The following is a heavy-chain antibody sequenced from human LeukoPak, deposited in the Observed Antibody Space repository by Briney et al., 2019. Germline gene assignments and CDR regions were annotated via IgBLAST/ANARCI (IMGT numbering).Heavy chain of an antibody. J-gene: IGHJ5*02. D-gene: IGHD2-2*01. CDR2: MNPNSGNT. CDR1: GYTFPSYD. Sequence: GASVKVSCKASGYTFPSYDINWVRQATGQGLEWMGWMNPNSGNTGYAQKFQGRVTMTRNTSISTAYMELSSLRSEDTAVYYCARAGDIVVLPDNWFDPWGQGTLVTVSS. CDR3: ARAGDIVVLPDNWFDP. V-gene: IGHV1-8*01.